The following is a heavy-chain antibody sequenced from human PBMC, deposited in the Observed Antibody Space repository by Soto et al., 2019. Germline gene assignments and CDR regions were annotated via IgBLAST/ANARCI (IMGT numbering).Heavy chain of an antibody. J-gene: IGHJ4*02. CDR1: GDSMATGGHY. CDR3: ARDKDLQPTVWGF. D-gene: IGHD3-16*01. V-gene: IGHV4-31*03. CDR2: VYYSGAT. Sequence: SDTLSLNCTVSGDSMATGGHYYNWIRQVPGKGLEWIGYVYYSGATHYTPSLRARATISRDTSKNQFSLRLISVTAADTALYYCARDKDLQPTVWGFWGQG.